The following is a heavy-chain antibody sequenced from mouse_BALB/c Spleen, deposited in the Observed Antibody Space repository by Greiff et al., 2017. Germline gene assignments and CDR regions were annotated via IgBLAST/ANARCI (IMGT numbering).Heavy chain of an antibody. Sequence: EVMLVESGGGLVKPGGSLKLSCAASGFTFSSYAMSWVRQTPEKRLEWVASISSGGSTYYPDSVKGRFTISRDNARNILYLQMSSLRSEDTAMYYCARHGLLRGYFDVWGAGTTVTVSS. CDR3: ARHGLLRGYFDV. D-gene: IGHD1-1*01. CDR1: GFTFSSYA. V-gene: IGHV5-6-5*01. J-gene: IGHJ1*01. CDR2: ISSGGST.